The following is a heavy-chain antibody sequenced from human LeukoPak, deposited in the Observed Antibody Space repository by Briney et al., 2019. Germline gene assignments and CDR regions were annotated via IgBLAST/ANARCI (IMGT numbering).Heavy chain of an antibody. CDR3: ARGRYSSSWYFDY. V-gene: IGHV3-21*01. CDR1: GFTFSSYS. CDR2: ISSSSSYI. J-gene: IGHJ4*02. D-gene: IGHD6-13*01. Sequence: GGSLRLSCAASGFTFSSYSRNWVRQAPGKGLEWASSISSSSSYIYYADSVKGRFTISRDNAKNSLYLQVNSLRAEDTAVYYCARGRYSSSWYFDYWGQGTLVTVSS.